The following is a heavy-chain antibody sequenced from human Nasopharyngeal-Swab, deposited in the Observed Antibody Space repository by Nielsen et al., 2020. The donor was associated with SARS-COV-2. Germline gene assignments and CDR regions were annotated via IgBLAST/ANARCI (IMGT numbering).Heavy chain of an antibody. D-gene: IGHD3-22*01. CDR3: ATVYALGYYDSSGYYY. CDR1: GYTLTELS. CDR2: FDPEDGET. V-gene: IGHV1-24*01. Sequence: SVKVSCKVSGYTLTELSMHWVRQAPGNGLGWTGGFDPEDGETIYAQKFQGRVTMTEDTSTDTAYMELSSLRSEDTAVYYCATVYALGYYDSSGYYYWGQGTLVTVSS. J-gene: IGHJ4*02.